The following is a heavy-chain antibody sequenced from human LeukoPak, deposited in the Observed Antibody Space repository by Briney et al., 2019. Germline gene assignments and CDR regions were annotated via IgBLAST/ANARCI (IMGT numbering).Heavy chain of an antibody. CDR1: GYTFTGDF. CDR3: ARGNIATRRGENWFDP. Sequence: ASVKVSCKAFGYTFTGDFIHWVRQAPGQGLEWMGWINSDSGGTNYARKFQGRVTMTRDTSISTAYMELSSLRSDDTAVFYCARGNIATRRGENWFDPWGQGTLVTVSS. CDR2: INSDSGGT. D-gene: IGHD6-6*01. J-gene: IGHJ5*02. V-gene: IGHV1-2*02.